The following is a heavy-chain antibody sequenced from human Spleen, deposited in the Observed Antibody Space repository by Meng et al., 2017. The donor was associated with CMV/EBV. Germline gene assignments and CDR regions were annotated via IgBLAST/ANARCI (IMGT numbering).Heavy chain of an antibody. Sequence: SVKVSCKASGGTFSNYVISWMRQAPGQGLEWMGGIIPIFGTANYAQKFQGRITITTDESTSTAYMELSSLRSEDTAVYYCARVGINAMGGPDWFDPWGQGTLVTVSS. J-gene: IGHJ5*02. CDR1: GGTFSNYV. D-gene: IGHD2-2*01. CDR3: ARVGINAMGGPDWFDP. CDR2: IIPIFGTA. V-gene: IGHV1-69*05.